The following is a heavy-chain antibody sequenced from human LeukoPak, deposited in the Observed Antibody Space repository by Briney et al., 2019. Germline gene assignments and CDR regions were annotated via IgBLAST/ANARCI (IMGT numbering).Heavy chain of an antibody. CDR2: ISSSSTI. D-gene: IGHD6-13*01. V-gene: IGHV3-48*01. Sequence: PGGCLRLSCAASGFTFSSYSMNWVRQAPGKGLEWVSYISSSSTIYYADSVKGRFTISRDNAKNSLYLQMNSLRAEDTAVYYCARDAPQQQLNNWFDPWGQGTLVTVSS. CDR1: GFTFSSYS. CDR3: ARDAPQQQLNNWFDP. J-gene: IGHJ5*02.